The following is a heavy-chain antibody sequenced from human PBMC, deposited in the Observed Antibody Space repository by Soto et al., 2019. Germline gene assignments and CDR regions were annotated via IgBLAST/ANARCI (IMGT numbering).Heavy chain of an antibody. CDR1: GFTFDDYA. D-gene: IGHD2-8*01. CDR2: ISGDGGST. CDR3: AKDNPAEYCTNGVCYYYYYGMDV. V-gene: IGHV3-43*02. Sequence: GGSLRLSCAASGFTFDDYAMHWVRQAPGKGLEWVSLISGDGGSTYYADSVKGRFTISRDNSKNSLYLQMNSLRTEDTALYYCAKDNPAEYCTNGVCYYYYYGMDVWGQRTTVTVSS. J-gene: IGHJ6*02.